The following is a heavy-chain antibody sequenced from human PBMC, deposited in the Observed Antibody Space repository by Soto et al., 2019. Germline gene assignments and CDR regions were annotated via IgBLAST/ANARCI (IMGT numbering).Heavy chain of an antibody. D-gene: IGHD5-12*01. Sequence: QVQLVQSGAEVKKPGSSVTVSCKASGGTFSSYTISWVRQAPGQGLEWMGGIIPIFGTANYAQKFQGRVTITADDSTSTAYMELSSLRSEDTAVYYCERGNHRWLQLWYFDLWGRGTLVTVSS. CDR2: IIPIFGTA. CDR1: GGTFSSYT. CDR3: ERGNHRWLQLWYFDL. V-gene: IGHV1-69*12. J-gene: IGHJ2*01.